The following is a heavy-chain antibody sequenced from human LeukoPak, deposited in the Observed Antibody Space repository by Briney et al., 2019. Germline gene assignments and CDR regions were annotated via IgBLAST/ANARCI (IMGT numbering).Heavy chain of an antibody. CDR1: GGTFSSYA. CDR3: PRGLFEWELLRRGSTRTDAFDI. J-gene: IGHJ3*02. CDR2: IIPIFGTA. Sequence: SVKVSCKASGGTFSSYAISWVRQAPGQGLEWMGGIIPIFGTANYAQKFQGRVTITADESTSTAYMELRSLRSDDTAVSYCPRGLFEWELLRRGSTRTDAFDIWGPGTMVTLSS. V-gene: IGHV1-69*13. D-gene: IGHD1-26*01.